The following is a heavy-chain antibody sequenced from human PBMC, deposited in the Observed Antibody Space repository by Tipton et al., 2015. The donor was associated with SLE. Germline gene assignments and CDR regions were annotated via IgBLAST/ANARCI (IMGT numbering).Heavy chain of an antibody. J-gene: IGHJ4*02. Sequence: GLVKPSETLSLTCTVSGGSISSYYWSWIRQPPGKGLEWIGYIYYSGSTNYNPSLKSRVTISVDTSKNQFSLKLSSVTAADTAVYYCARLLYSSGWFDYWGQGTLVTVSS. CDR2: IYYSGST. CDR1: GGSISSYY. D-gene: IGHD6-19*01. V-gene: IGHV4-59*01. CDR3: ARLLYSSGWFDY.